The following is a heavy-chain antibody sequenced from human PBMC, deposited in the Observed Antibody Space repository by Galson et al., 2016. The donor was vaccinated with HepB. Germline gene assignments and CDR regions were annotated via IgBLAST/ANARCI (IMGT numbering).Heavy chain of an antibody. CDR3: AKVMRRASFYDS. V-gene: IGHV3-23*01. J-gene: IGHJ4*02. D-gene: IGHD1-26*01. CDR2: ISGSGDST. CDR1: DFTLTSYA. Sequence: SLRLSCAASDFTLTSYAMNWVRQPPGKGLEWVSAISGSGDSTYYADSVKGRFTISRDNSKNTVFLHMSSLRVEDTAVYYCAKVMRRASFYDSWGQGTLVTVSS.